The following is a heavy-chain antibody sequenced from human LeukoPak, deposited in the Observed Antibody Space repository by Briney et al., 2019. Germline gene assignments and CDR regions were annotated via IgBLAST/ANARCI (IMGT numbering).Heavy chain of an antibody. V-gene: IGHV3-21*01. CDR1: GFTFGSYS. D-gene: IGHD6-25*01. CDR2: ISSSSSYI. J-gene: IGHJ4*02. CDR3: ASTPGGVQRYFDY. Sequence: GGSLRLSCAASGFTFGSYSMNWVRQAPGKGLEWVSSISSSSSYIYYADSVKGRFTISRDNAKNSLYLQMNSLRAEDMAVYYCASTPGGVQRYFDYWGQGTLVTVSS.